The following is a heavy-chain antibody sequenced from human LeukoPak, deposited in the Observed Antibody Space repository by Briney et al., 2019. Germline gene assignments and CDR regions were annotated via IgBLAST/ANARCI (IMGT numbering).Heavy chain of an antibody. V-gene: IGHV3-23*01. CDR3: ARLDGSGYYFDY. J-gene: IGHJ4*02. CDR2: ISGSGGST. D-gene: IGHD3-22*01. Sequence: PGGSLRLSCAASGFTFSSYAMSWVRQAPGKGLEWVSAISGSGGSTYYADSVKGRFTISRDNSKNTLYLQMNSLRAEDTAVYYCARLDGSGYYFDYWGQGTLVTVSS. CDR1: GFTFSSYA.